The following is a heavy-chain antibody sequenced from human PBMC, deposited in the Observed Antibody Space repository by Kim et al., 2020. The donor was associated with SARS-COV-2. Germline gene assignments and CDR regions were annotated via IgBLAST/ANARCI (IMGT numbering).Heavy chain of an antibody. CDR1: GFTFSSYG. CDR3: ARDRMITFGGVRGWFDP. CDR2: IWYDGSNK. Sequence: GGSLRLSCAASGFTFSSYGMHWVRQAPGKGLEWVAVIWYDGSNKYYADSVKGRFTISRDNSKNTLYLQMNSLRAEDTAVYYCARDRMITFGGVRGWFDPWGQGTLVTVSS. J-gene: IGHJ5*02. D-gene: IGHD3-16*01. V-gene: IGHV3-33*01.